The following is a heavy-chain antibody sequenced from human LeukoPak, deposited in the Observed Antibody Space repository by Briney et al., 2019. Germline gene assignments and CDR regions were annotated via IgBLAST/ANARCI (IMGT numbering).Heavy chain of an antibody. CDR2: IYYSGST. Sequence: ETLSLTCTVSGGSISSISYYWGWIRQPPGKGLEWIGSIYYSGSTYYNPSLKSRVTISVDTSKNQFSLKLSSVTAADTAVYYCASASGWFDYWGQGTLVTVSS. J-gene: IGHJ4*02. D-gene: IGHD6-19*01. V-gene: IGHV4-39*01. CDR1: GGSISSISYY. CDR3: ASASGWFDY.